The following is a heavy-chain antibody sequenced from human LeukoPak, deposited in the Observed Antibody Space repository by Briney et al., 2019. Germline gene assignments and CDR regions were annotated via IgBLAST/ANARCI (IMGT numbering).Heavy chain of an antibody. D-gene: IGHD2-2*01. CDR1: VLTFSDHY. Sequence: PGGSLRLSCAASVLTFSDHYMDWIRQGPGRGLEWVARIRNKANSYTTEYAASVEGRFSISRDDSKNSLYLQMNSLKTEDTAVYYCARYQLPVRYFDYWGQGTLITVSS. CDR3: ARYQLPVRYFDY. J-gene: IGHJ4*02. CDR2: IRNKANSYTT. V-gene: IGHV3-72*01.